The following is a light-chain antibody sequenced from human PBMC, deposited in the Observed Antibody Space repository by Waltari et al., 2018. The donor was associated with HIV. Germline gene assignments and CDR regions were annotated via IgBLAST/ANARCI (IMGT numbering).Light chain of an antibody. CDR1: QSVLSSSNNKNY. V-gene: IGKV4-1*01. CDR2: LAS. J-gene: IGKJ1*01. CDR3: QQHYSTPWT. Sequence: DIVMTQSPDSLAVSLGERATINCKSSQSVLSSSNNKNYLSWYQQKPGQPPKLLIYLASTRESGVPDRFSGSGSGTDFTLTISSLQAEDVAVYYCQQHYSTPWTFGQGTKVEIK.